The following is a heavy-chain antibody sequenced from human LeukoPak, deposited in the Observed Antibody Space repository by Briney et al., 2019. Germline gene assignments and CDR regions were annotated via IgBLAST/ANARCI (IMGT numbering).Heavy chain of an antibody. J-gene: IGHJ6*02. CDR2: IKSKTDGGTT. D-gene: IGHD3-3*01. CDR1: GFTFSNAW. Sequence: GGSLRLSCAASGFTFSNAWMNWVRQASGKGLEWVGRIKSKTDGGTTDYAAPVKGRFTISRDDSKNTLYLQMNSLKTEDTAVYYCTSEYYDFWSGHVWGQGTTVTVSS. V-gene: IGHV3-15*07. CDR3: TSEYYDFWSGHV.